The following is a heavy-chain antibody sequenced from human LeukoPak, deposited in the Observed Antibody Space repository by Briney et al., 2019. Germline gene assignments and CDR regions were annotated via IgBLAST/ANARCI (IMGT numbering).Heavy chain of an antibody. V-gene: IGHV3-13*04. CDR3: ARGYYGSADY. D-gene: IGHD3-10*01. CDR1: GFTFSSYD. J-gene: IGHJ4*02. Sequence: GGSLRLSCAASGFTFSSYDMHWVRQSTGKGLEWVSLIGTAGDTYYADSMKGRFTTSRENAKNSLYLQMNSLRAGDTAVYYCARGYYGSADYWGQGTLVTVSS. CDR2: IGTAGDT.